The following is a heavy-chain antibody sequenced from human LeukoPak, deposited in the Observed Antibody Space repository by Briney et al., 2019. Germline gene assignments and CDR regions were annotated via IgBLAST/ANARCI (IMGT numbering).Heavy chain of an antibody. J-gene: IGHJ4*02. V-gene: IGHV3-74*01. CDR2: IKTDGSIT. Sequence: GGSLRLSCAASGFSFSVYWMHWVRQAPGKGPEWVSRIKTDGSITYYADSVKGRFTISRDNSKNTLFLQMNSLRAEDTAVYYCAKSNSRQWLINFDYWGQGTLVTVSS. D-gene: IGHD6-19*01. CDR3: AKSNSRQWLINFDY. CDR1: GFSFSVYW.